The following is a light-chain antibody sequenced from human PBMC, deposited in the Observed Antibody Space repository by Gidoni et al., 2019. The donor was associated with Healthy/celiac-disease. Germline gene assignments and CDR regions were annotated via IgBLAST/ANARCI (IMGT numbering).Light chain of an antibody. J-gene: IGKJ1*01. CDR3: LQDYNYPRT. V-gene: IGKV1-6*01. CDR1: QGIRND. CDR2: AAS. Sequence: AIQMTQSPSSLSASVGDRVTITCRASQGIRNDLGWYQQKPGKAPKLLVYAASSLPSGVPSRFSCSGAGTDFTLTISSLQPEDFATYYCLQDYNYPRTFGQXTKVEIK.